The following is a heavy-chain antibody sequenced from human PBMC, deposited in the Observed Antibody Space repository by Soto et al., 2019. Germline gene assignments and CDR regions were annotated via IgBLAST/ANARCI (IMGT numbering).Heavy chain of an antibody. J-gene: IGHJ6*02. CDR1: GGSIRSYD. D-gene: IGHD3-10*01. CDR2: IYYRGNT. Sequence: SETLSLTCTVSGGSIRSYDWNWIRQPPGKGLEWIGNIYYRGNTNYNPSLKSRVTISVDMSKNQFSLKLISVTAADTAVYYCARDEVRGPQGLYYGMDVWGQGTTVTVS. CDR3: ARDEVRGPQGLYYGMDV. V-gene: IGHV4-59*01.